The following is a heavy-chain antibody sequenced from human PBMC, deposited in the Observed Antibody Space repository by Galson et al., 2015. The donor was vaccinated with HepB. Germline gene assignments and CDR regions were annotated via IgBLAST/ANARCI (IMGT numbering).Heavy chain of an antibody. CDR3: ARQPWVEYQLLSYYYYMDV. D-gene: IGHD2-2*01. V-gene: IGHV5-51*01. CDR2: IYPGDSDT. CDR1: GYSFSNYW. J-gene: IGHJ6*03. Sequence: QSGAEVKKPGESLKISCKGSGYSFSNYWIAWVRQMPGKGLEWMGIIYPGDSDTRYSPSFQGQVTISADKSINTAYLQWSSLKASDTAMYYCARQPWVEYQLLSYYYYMDVWGKGTTVTVSS.